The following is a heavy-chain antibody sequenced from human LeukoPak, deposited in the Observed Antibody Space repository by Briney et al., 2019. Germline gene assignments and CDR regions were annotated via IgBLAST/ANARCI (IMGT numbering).Heavy chain of an antibody. CDR3: ARGEEMATIPYFDY. CDR2: IYYSGST. Sequence: PSQTLSLTCTVSGGSISSGDYYWSWIRQPPGKGLEWIGYIYYSGSTYYNPSLKSRVTISVDTSKNQFSLKLSSVTAADTAVYYCARGEEMATIPYFDYWGQGALVTVSS. V-gene: IGHV4-30-4*01. D-gene: IGHD5-24*01. J-gene: IGHJ4*02. CDR1: GGSISSGDYY.